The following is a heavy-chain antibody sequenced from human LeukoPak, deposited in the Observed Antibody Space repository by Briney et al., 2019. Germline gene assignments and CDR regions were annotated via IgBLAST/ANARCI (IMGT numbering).Heavy chain of an antibody. CDR1: GYSFASYW. J-gene: IGHJ5*02. Sequence: GESLKISCKGSGYSFASYWIGWVRQMPGKGLEWTGIIYPGDSDTRYRPSFQGQVTISADKSISTTYLQWSSLKTSDTAMYYCARDFSNWFDPWGQGTLVTVSS. CDR3: ARDFSNWFDP. CDR2: IYPGDSDT. V-gene: IGHV5-51*01.